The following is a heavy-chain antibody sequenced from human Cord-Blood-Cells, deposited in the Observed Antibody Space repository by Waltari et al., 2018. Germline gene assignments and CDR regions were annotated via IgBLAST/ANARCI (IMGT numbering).Heavy chain of an antibody. Sequence: QVQLVESGGGVVQPGRSLRLSCAASGFTFSSYGMHWVRQAPGKGLEWVAVISYDGSNKDYADSVKGRFTISRDNSKNTLYLQMNSLRAEDTAVYYCAKDILGVGRTGIDYWGQGTLVTVSS. J-gene: IGHJ4*02. D-gene: IGHD7-27*01. CDR3: AKDILGVGRTGIDY. CDR2: ISYDGSNK. CDR1: GFTFSSYG. V-gene: IGHV3-30*18.